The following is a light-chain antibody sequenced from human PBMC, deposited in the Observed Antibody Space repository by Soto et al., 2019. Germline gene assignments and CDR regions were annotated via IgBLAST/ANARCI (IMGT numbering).Light chain of an antibody. Sequence: EIVLTQSPDTLSLSPGESATLSCRASQSVSSSYLAWYQQKPGQAPRLLIYGASSRATSIPDRFSGSGSGTDFTLTISRLEPEDFALFYCQQYDNSITFGQGTRLEIE. V-gene: IGKV3-20*01. CDR1: QSVSSSY. CDR2: GAS. CDR3: QQYDNSIT. J-gene: IGKJ5*01.